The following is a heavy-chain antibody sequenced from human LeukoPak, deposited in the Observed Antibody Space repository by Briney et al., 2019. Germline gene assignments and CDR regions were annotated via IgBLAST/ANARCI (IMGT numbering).Heavy chain of an antibody. CDR2: IYYSGST. CDR1: GGSISSYY. Sequence: SEALSLTCTVSGGSISSYYWSWIRQPPGKGLEWIGYIYYSGSTDSNPSLKSCVTISVDTSKNQISLKLSSVTAADTAVYYCARTYCRGGSCHFDYWGQGTLVTVSS. V-gene: IGHV4-59*08. CDR3: ARTYCRGGSCHFDY. D-gene: IGHD2-15*01. J-gene: IGHJ4*02.